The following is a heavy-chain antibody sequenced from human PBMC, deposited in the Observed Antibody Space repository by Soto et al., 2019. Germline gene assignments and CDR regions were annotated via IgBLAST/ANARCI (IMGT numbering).Heavy chain of an antibody. V-gene: IGHV3-15*01. CDR2: IKSKTDGGTT. Sequence: GGSLRLSCAASGFTFSNAWMSWVRQAPGKGLEWVGRIKSKTDGGTTDYAAPVKGRFTISRDDSKNTLYLQMNSLKTEDTAVYYCTTDRVYDYIWGSYNYYYMDVWGKGTTVTVSS. D-gene: IGHD3-16*01. CDR3: TTDRVYDYIWGSYNYYYMDV. J-gene: IGHJ6*03. CDR1: GFTFSNAW.